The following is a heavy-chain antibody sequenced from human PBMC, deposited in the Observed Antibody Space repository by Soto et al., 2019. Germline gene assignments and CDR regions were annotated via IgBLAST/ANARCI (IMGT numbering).Heavy chain of an antibody. CDR2: ISGSGGST. CDR1: GFTFSSYA. Sequence: GGSLRLSCAASGFTFSSYAMSWVRQAPGKGLEWVSAISGSGGSTYYADSVKGRFTISRDNSKNTLYLQMNSLRAEDTAVYYCAKDEGGRLGYYYYGMDVWGQGTTVTVS. J-gene: IGHJ6*02. D-gene: IGHD6-19*01. CDR3: AKDEGGRLGYYYYGMDV. V-gene: IGHV3-23*01.